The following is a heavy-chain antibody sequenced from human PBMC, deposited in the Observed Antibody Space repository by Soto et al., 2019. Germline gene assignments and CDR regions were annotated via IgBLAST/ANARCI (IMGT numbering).Heavy chain of an antibody. CDR1: GFTFSRYA. D-gene: IGHD3-22*01. J-gene: IGHJ4*02. CDR3: AKGPTYYYDSSGYFDY. Sequence: PGGSLRLSCAASGFTFSRYAMSWVHQAPGKGLEWVSAISGSGGGTYYADSVKGRFTISRDNSKNTLYLQMNSLRAEDTAVYYCAKGPTYYYDSSGYFDYWGQGTLVTVSS. V-gene: IGHV3-23*01. CDR2: ISGSGGGT.